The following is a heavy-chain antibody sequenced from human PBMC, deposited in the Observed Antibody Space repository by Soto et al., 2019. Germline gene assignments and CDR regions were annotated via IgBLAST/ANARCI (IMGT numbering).Heavy chain of an antibody. CDR1: GGTFSNYP. J-gene: IGHJ2*01. CDR3: ARGNHRWLQLWYFEL. D-gene: IGHD5-12*01. V-gene: IGHV1-69*12. CDR2: IIPIFGTV. Sequence: QVQLVQSGAEVKKPGSSVKVSCKASGGTFSNYPVSWVRQAPGQGLEWMGGIIPIFGTVNYAQKFQGRLTIPADESPSTAYMELSSLRSEDTAVYYCARGNHRWLQLWYFELWGRGTLVTVSS.